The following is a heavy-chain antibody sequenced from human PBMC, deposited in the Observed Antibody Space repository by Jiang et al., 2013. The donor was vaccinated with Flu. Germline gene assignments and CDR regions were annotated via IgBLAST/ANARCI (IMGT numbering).Heavy chain of an antibody. CDR2: ISSSSSTI. J-gene: IGHJ4*02. Sequence: VQLVESGGGLVQPGGSLRLSCAASGFTFSSYSMNWVRQAPGKGLEWVSYISSSSSTIYYADSVKGRFTISRDNAKNSLYLQMNSLRAEDTAVYYCARRKDLDYWGQGTLVTVSS. CDR3: ARRKDLDY. V-gene: IGHV3-48*01. CDR1: GFTFSSYS.